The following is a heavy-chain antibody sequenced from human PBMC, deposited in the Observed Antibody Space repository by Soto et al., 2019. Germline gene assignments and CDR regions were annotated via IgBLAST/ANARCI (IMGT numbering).Heavy chain of an antibody. D-gene: IGHD2-21*02. CDR2: ISWNSGSI. V-gene: IGHV3-9*01. J-gene: IGHJ6*02. CDR1: GFTFDDYG. CDR3: AKGKVTGNYYYYGMDV. Sequence: GGSLRLSCAASGFTFDDYGMNWVRQAPGKGLEWVSGISWNSGSIGYADSVKGRFTISRDNAKKSLYLHMNSLRTEDTALYFCAKGKVTGNYYYYGMDVWGQGTTVTVSS.